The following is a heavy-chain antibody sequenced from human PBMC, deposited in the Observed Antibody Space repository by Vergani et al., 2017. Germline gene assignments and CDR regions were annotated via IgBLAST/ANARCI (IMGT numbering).Heavy chain of an antibody. CDR3: ARWGMVAAGYRPLDL. D-gene: IGHD6-13*01. CDR2: IKPDGSEK. CDR1: RFNFSTHW. V-gene: IGHV3-7*01. Sequence: EVQLVESGGGLVQPGGSLRLSCAASRFNFSTHWMYWVRQTPEKGLEWVANIKPDGSEKYYVDSVKGRFIISRDNAKNSLFLQMNSLRVEDTAVYHCARWGMVAAGYRPLDLWGQGTLVTISS. J-gene: IGHJ5*02.